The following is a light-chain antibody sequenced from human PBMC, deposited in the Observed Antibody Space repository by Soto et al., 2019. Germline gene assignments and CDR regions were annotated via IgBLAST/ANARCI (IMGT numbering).Light chain of an antibody. Sequence: EIVLTQSPGTLSLSPGERATFSCRASQSVSSNLAWYQQKPGQAPRLLIYGASIRATGIPARFSGSGSGTEFTLTISTLQSEDFATYYCQQYGSSGTFGQGTKVDIK. V-gene: IGKV3-15*01. CDR1: QSVSSN. CDR2: GAS. CDR3: QQYGSSGT. J-gene: IGKJ1*01.